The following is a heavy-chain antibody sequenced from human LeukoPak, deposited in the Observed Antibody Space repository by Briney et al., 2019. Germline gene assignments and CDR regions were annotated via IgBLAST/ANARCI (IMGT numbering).Heavy chain of an antibody. V-gene: IGHV1-2*02. CDR3: ARDSPVRYRWGAIINWFDP. D-gene: IGHD3-10*01. CDR1: GYTFTGYY. J-gene: IGHJ5*02. CDR2: INPNSGGT. Sequence: ASVKVSCKASGYTFTGYYMHWVRQAPGQGLEWMGWINPNSGGTNYAQKFQGRVTMTRDTSISTAYMELSRLRSDDTAVYYCARDSPVRYRWGAIINWFDPWGQGTLVTVSS.